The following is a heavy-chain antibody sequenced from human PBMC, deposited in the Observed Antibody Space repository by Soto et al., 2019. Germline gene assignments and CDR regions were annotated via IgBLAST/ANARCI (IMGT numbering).Heavy chain of an antibody. CDR1: GFTFSSYA. CDR2: ISYDGSNK. V-gene: IGHV3-30-3*01. CDR3: ARRRVIAAAGTPDY. D-gene: IGHD6-13*01. J-gene: IGHJ4*02. Sequence: QVQLVESGGGVVQPGRSLRLSCAASGFTFSSYAMHWVRQAPGKGLEWVAVISYDGSNKYYADSVKGRFTISRDNSKNTLYLQMNSLRAEDTAVYYCARRRVIAAAGTPDYWGQGTLVTVSS.